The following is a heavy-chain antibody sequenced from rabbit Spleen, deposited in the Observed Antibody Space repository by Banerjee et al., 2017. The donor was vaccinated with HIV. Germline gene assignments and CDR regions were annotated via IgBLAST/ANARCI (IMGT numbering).Heavy chain of an antibody. CDR2: IGASTGST. Sequence: QSLEESGGDLVQPGASLTLTCTASGFTISSGYNMCWVRQAPGKGLEWIACIGASTGSTYYASWAKGRFTISKTSSTTVTLQMTSLTAADMATYFCAREVYSGSSIDVINLWGPGTLVTVS. CDR3: AREVYSGSSIDVINL. D-gene: IGHD8-1*01. V-gene: IGHV1S40*01. J-gene: IGHJ4*01. CDR1: GFTISSGYN.